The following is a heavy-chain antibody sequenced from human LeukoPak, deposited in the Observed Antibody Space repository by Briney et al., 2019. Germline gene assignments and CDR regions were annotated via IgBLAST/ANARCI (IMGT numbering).Heavy chain of an antibody. CDR1: GYTFTGYY. V-gene: IGHV1-2*02. D-gene: IGHD2-15*01. J-gene: IGHJ4*02. CDR3: ARAEIVVVVAATDYFDY. CDR2: INPNSGGT. Sequence: ASVTVSCKASGYTFTGYYMHWVRQAPGQGLEWMGWINPNSGGTNYAQKFQGRVTMTRDTSISTAYMELSRLRSDDTAVYYRARAEIVVVVAATDYFDYWGQGTLVTVSS.